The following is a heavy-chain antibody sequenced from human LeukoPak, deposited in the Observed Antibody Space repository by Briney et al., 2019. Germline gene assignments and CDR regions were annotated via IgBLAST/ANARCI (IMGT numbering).Heavy chain of an antibody. CDR3: ARDDYGDPLYYGMDV. J-gene: IGHJ6*02. CDR2: IKQDGSEK. D-gene: IGHD4-17*01. CDR1: EFTFSNFR. Sequence: GGSLRLSCSASEFTFSNFRMSWVRQAPGKGPEWVASIKQDGSEKYYVDSVKGRFTISRDNAETSLHLQMNSLRAEDTAVYYCARDDYGDPLYYGMDVWGQGTTVTVSS. V-gene: IGHV3-7*01.